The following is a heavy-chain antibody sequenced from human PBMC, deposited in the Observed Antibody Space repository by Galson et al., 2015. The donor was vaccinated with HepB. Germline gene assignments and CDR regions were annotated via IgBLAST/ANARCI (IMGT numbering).Heavy chain of an antibody. CDR3: AKDPGDYDYIWGSYHHYMDV. D-gene: IGHD3-16*02. V-gene: IGHV3-30*18. Sequence: SLRLSCAASGFTFSSYGMHWVRQAPGKGLEWVAVISYDGSNKYYADSVKGRFTISRDNSKNTQYLQMNSLRAEDTAVYYCAKDPGDYDYIWGSYHHYMDVWGKGTTVTVSS. J-gene: IGHJ6*03. CDR2: ISYDGSNK. CDR1: GFTFSSYG.